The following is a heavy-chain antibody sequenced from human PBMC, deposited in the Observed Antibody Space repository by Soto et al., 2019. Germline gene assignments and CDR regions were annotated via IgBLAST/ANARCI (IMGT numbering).Heavy chain of an antibody. V-gene: IGHV3-30*03. CDR1: GFTFTSYG. Sequence: GGSLRLSCAASGFTFTSYGMHWVRQAPGKGLEWVAVISDDKSNTYYADSVKGRFTISRDDSKNTVYLQLDSLRAEDTAIYYCARDSLGWPTDFDCWGQGALVTVSS. CDR3: ARDSLGWPTDFDC. CDR2: ISDDKSNT. D-gene: IGHD3-3*01. J-gene: IGHJ4*02.